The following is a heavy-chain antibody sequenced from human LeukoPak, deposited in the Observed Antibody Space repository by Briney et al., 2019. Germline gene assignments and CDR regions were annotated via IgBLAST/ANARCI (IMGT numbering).Heavy chain of an antibody. CDR3: ARERAVTGHYYYYGVDV. V-gene: IGHV4-59*01. D-gene: IGHD4-17*01. CDR1: GGSISGYY. Sequence: PSETLSLTCTVSGGSISGYYWSWIRQPPGKGLEWIGYIYYSGSTNYNPSLKSRVTISVDASKNQFSLKLSSVTAADTAVYYCARERAVTGHYYYYGVDVWGQGITVTVSS. CDR2: IYYSGST. J-gene: IGHJ6*02.